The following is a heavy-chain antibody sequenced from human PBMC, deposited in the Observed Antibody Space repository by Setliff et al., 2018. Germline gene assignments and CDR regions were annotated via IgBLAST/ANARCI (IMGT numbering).Heavy chain of an antibody. Sequence: PSETLSLTCTVSGGSISSYYWSWIRQPAGKGLEWIGRIYTSGSTNCTPSLKSRVTMSVDTSKNQFSLKLSSVTAADTAVYYCARAGGGSSFTAYYYYYYMDVWGKGTTVTVSS. CDR1: GGSISSYY. CDR3: ARAGGGSSFTAYYYYYYMDV. J-gene: IGHJ6*03. V-gene: IGHV4-4*07. D-gene: IGHD6-13*01. CDR2: IYTSGST.